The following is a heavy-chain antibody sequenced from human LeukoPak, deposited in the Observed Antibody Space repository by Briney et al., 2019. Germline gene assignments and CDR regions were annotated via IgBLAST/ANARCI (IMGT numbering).Heavy chain of an antibody. CDR2: INPSGGST. V-gene: IGHV1-46*01. D-gene: IGHD3-10*01. CDR1: GGTFSSYT. CDR3: ARDRLGAFDI. Sequence: ASVKVSCKASGGTFSSYTISWVRQAPGQGLEWMGIINPSGGSTSYAQKFQGRVTMTRDTSTSTVYMELSSLRSEDTAVYYCARDRLGAFDIWGQGTMVTVSS. J-gene: IGHJ3*02.